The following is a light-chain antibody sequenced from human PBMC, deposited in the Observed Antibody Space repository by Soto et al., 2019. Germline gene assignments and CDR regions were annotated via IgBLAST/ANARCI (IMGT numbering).Light chain of an antibody. CDR1: QSLYSDGNTY. V-gene: IGKV2-30*01. CDR2: KVS. CDR3: MQGTHWPQT. J-gene: IGKJ1*01. Sequence: DVVMTQSPLSLPVTLGQPASISCRSSQSLYSDGNTYLNWFQQRPGQSPRRLIYKVSNRDSGVPDRFSGSGSGTDFTLKISRVEAEDVGVYYCMQGTHWPQTFGQGTKVEIK.